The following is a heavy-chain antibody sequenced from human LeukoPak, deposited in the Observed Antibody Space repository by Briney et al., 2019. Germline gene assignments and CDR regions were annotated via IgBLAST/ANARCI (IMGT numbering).Heavy chain of an antibody. Sequence: GGSLRLSCAASGFTFSSYAMSWVRQAPGKGLEWVSAISGSGGSTYYADSVKGRFTISRDNSKNTLYLQMNSLRAEDTAVYYFAKDIVQLVYAKRGELVFDYWGQGTLVTVSS. CDR3: AKDIVQLVYAKRGELVFDY. D-gene: IGHD2-8*01. CDR1: GFTFSSYA. J-gene: IGHJ4*02. CDR2: ISGSGGST. V-gene: IGHV3-23*01.